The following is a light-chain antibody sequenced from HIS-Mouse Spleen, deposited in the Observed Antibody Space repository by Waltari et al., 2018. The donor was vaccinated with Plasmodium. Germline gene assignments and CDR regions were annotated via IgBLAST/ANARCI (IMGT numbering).Light chain of an antibody. J-gene: IGLJ1*01. CDR2: EVS. Sequence: QSALTQPPSASGSPGQSVTISCTGTSSDVGGYNYVSWYQQHPGKAPKLMIYEVSKRPPGVPDLFSGSKAGNTASLTVSGLQAEDEADYYCSSYAGSSVFGTGTKVTVL. CDR3: SSYAGSSV. V-gene: IGLV2-8*01. CDR1: SSDVGGYNY.